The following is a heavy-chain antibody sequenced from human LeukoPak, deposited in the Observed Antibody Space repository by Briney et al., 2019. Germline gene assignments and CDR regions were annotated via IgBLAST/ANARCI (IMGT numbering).Heavy chain of an antibody. CDR1: RFTFSSYE. J-gene: IGHJ4*02. V-gene: IGHV3-48*03. Sequence: GSLRLSCAASRFTFSSYEMNWVRQAPGKGPEWVSYISSSGTTMYYADSVEGRFTISRDNAKNSLYLQVNSLRAEDTAVYYCAGSSEGGNRYYFDYWGQGTLVTVSS. CDR3: AGSSEGGNRYYFDY. CDR2: ISSSGTTM. D-gene: IGHD3-16*01.